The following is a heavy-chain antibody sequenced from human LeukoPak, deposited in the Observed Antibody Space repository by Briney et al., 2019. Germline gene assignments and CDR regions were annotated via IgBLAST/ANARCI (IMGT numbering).Heavy chain of an antibody. V-gene: IGHV4-31*03. CDR1: GGSISSGGYY. D-gene: IGHD1-7*01. Sequence: NPSQTLSLTCTVSGGSISSGGYYWSWIRQHPGKGLEWIGYIYYSGSTYYNPSLRSRVTISVDTSKNQFSLKLGSVTAADTAVYYCARGITGTTMDFDYWGQGTLVTVSS. CDR3: ARGITGTTMDFDY. CDR2: IYYSGST. J-gene: IGHJ4*02.